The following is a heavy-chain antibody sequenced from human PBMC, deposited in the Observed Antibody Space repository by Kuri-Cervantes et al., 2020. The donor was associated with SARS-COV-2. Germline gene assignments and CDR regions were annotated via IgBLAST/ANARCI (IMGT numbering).Heavy chain of an antibody. CDR3: ARGDCSGGSCYGMDV. J-gene: IGHJ6*02. D-gene: IGHD2-15*01. Sequence: SETLSLTCTVSGGSISSYYWSWIRQPAGKGLEWIGRIYTSGSTDYNPSLKSRVTISVDTSKNQFSLKLSSVTAADTAVYYCARGDCSGGSCYGMDVWGQGTTVTVSS. V-gene: IGHV4-4*07. CDR1: GGSISSYY. CDR2: IYTSGST.